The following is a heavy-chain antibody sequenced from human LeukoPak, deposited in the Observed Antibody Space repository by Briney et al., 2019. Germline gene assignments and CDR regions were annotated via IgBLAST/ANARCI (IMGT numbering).Heavy chain of an antibody. Sequence: GGSLRLSCAASGFTFSSYSMNWVRQAPGKGLEWVSYISSSSSTIYYADSVKGPFTISRDNAKNSLYLQMNSLRAEDTAVYYCARAGAYDFWSGRLDNWFDPWGQGTLVTVSS. V-gene: IGHV3-48*04. CDR3: ARAGAYDFWSGRLDNWFDP. CDR2: ISSSSSTI. J-gene: IGHJ5*02. D-gene: IGHD3-3*01. CDR1: GFTFSSYS.